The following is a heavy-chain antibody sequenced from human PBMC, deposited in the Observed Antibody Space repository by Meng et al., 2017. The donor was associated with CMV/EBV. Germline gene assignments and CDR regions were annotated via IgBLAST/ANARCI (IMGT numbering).Heavy chain of an antibody. D-gene: IGHD2-15*01. CDR1: GYTFTSYY. V-gene: IGHV1-46*01. CDR3: AGDVLGYCSGGSCYGLDY. CDR2: INPSGGST. Sequence: ASVKVSCKASGYTFTSYYMHWVRQAPGQGLEWMGIINPSGGSTSYAQKFQGRVTMTRDTSTSTAYMELSSLRSEDTAVYYCAGDVLGYCSGGSCYGLDYWGQGTLVTVSS. J-gene: IGHJ4*02.